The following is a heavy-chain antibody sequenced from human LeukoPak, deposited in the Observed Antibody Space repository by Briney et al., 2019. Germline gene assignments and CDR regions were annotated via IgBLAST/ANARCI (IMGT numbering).Heavy chain of an antibody. D-gene: IGHD5-18*01. Sequence: GGSLRLSCVGSGFIFSTYRMSWVRQTPGRGMEWVANIQQDGSEEYYLDSVKGRFTISRDNAKNSLYLQLNSLRAEDTAIYYCAKARDTDMQANDAIDIWGQGAMVTVSS. CDR2: IQQDGSEE. J-gene: IGHJ3*02. CDR3: AKARDTDMQANDAIDI. CDR1: GFIFSTYR. V-gene: IGHV3-7*01.